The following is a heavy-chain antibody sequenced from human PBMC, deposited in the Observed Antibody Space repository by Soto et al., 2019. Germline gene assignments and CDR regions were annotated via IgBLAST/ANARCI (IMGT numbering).Heavy chain of an antibody. D-gene: IGHD6-13*01. Sequence: QVQLVESGGGVVQPGRSLRLSCAASGFTFSSYGMHWVRQAPGKGLEWVAVIWYDGSNKYYADSVKGRFTIYRDNYKNTLYLQMNSLRAEDTAVYYCARDVRQQLVHWGQGTLVTVSS. CDR3: ARDVRQQLVH. J-gene: IGHJ4*02. V-gene: IGHV3-33*01. CDR1: GFTFSSYG. CDR2: IWYDGSNK.